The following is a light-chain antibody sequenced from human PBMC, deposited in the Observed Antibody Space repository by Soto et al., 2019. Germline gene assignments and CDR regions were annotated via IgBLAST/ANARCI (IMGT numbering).Light chain of an antibody. V-gene: IGLV2-14*01. CDR2: DVS. Sequence: QSALTQPASVSGSPVQSITISCTGTSSDGGGYNYVSWYQQHPGKAPKLMIYDVSNRPSGVSNRFSGSKSGNTASLTISGLKAEDETDYYCSSYTSSSTDVFGTGTKVTVL. CDR1: SSDGGGYNY. J-gene: IGLJ1*01. CDR3: SSYTSSSTDV.